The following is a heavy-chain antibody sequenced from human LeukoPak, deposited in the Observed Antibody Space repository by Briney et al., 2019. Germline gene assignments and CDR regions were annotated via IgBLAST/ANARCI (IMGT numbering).Heavy chain of an antibody. V-gene: IGHV4-59*08. D-gene: IGHD1-26*01. J-gene: IGHJ5*02. CDR1: GGSVTTYY. Sequence: SETLSLTCTVSGGSVTTYYWSWIRQPPGKGLEWIAYIYNSGSTNYNPSLKSRVTISVDTPKNQVSLRLSSVTAADTAVYYCARHAIYSGDYSFWFDPWGLGTLVTVSS. CDR3: ARHAIYSGDYSFWFDP. CDR2: IYNSGST.